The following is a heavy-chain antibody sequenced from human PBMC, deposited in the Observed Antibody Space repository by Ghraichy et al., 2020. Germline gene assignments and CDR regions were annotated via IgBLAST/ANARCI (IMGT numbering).Heavy chain of an antibody. D-gene: IGHD2-2*02. Sequence: SETLSLTCTVSGGSISSYYWSWIRQPPGKGLEWIGYIYYSGSTNYNPSLKSRVTISVDTSKNQFSLKLSSVTAADTAVYYCARWFVDCSSTSCYKTFDYWGQGTLVTVSS. V-gene: IGHV4-59*01. CDR1: GGSISSYY. J-gene: IGHJ4*02. CDR3: ARWFVDCSSTSCYKTFDY. CDR2: IYYSGST.